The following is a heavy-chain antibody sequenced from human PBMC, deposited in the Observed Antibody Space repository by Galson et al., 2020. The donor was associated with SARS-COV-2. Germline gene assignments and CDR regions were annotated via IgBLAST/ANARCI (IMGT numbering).Heavy chain of an antibody. D-gene: IGHD1-26*01. CDR1: GFTFGDHG. CDR2: IRSKTYGGAS. Sequence: GGSLRLSCAASGFTFGDHGLAWFRRAPGQGLEYISYIRSKTYGGASEYAASVEGRFTISRDDSKSIVYLQMSSLKTEDTAVYYCARGDTGSYYDVFFEYWGQGALVTVSS. J-gene: IGHJ4*02. CDR3: ARGDTGSYYDVFFEY. V-gene: IGHV3-49*03.